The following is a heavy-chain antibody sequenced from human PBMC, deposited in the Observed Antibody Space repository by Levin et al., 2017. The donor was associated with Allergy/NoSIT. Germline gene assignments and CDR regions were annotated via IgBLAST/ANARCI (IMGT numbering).Heavy chain of an antibody. D-gene: IGHD2-21*02. Sequence: ASVKVSCAASGFTFSRYAMSWVRQAPGKGLDWVSTITSSGGSTYYADSVKGRFTISRDNSKKTLYLQMNSLRAEDTAVYYCAKVPCSGDCYLLDYWGQGTLVTVSS. CDR1: GFTFSRYA. V-gene: IGHV3-23*01. CDR3: AKVPCSGDCYLLDY. J-gene: IGHJ4*02. CDR2: ITSSGGST.